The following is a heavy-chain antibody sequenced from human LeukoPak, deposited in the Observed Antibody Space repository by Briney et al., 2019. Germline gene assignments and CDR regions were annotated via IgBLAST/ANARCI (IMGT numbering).Heavy chain of an antibody. D-gene: IGHD6-19*01. CDR3: ARVPYSSGWYVSPSWVYFDY. V-gene: IGHV7-4-1*02. CDR2: INTNTGNP. J-gene: IGHJ4*02. Sequence: GASVKVSCKASGYTFTSYAMNWVRQAPGQGLEWMGWINTNTGNPTYAQGFTGRFVFSLDTSVSTAYLQISSLKAEDTAVYYCARVPYSSGWYVSPSWVYFDYWGQGTLVTVSS. CDR1: GYTFTSYA.